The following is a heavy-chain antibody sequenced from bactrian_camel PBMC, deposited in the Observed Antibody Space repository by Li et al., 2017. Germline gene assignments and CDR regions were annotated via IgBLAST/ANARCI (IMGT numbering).Heavy chain of an antibody. V-gene: IGHV3S55*01. Sequence: HVQLVESGGGSVQAGGSLRLSCTASGLTFETSDMAWYRQAPGRECELVSSISSAHTTYYADSVKGRFTVSRDNAKNTVFLQMNNLKPEDTAVYYCAHKGVGACYWTQGTQVTVS. CDR2: ISSAHTT. CDR3: AHKGVGACY. J-gene: IGHJ4*01. CDR1: GLTFETSD. D-gene: IGHD5*01.